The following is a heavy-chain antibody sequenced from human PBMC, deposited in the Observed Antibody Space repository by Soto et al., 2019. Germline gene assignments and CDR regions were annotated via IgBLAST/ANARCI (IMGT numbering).Heavy chain of an antibody. J-gene: IGHJ4*02. Sequence: PLETLSVTCCVCDDSINSDKYYWGWIRQPPGKGLEWIGSIYYRGNAYYNPPLQTRVTISLDKSRSQFSLKLNSVTAADSAVYFCARLEGLATISYYFDFWGPGALVTVSS. D-gene: IGHD3-9*01. CDR1: DDSINSDKYY. CDR3: ARLEGLATISYYFDF. V-gene: IGHV4-39*01. CDR2: IYYRGNA.